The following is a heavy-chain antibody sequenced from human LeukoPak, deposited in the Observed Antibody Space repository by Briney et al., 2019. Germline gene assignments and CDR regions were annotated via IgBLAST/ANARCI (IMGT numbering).Heavy chain of an antibody. CDR2: ISGRGGNT. CDR1: GFTFTNYA. V-gene: IGHV3-23*01. Sequence: PGGSLRLSCAASGFTFTNYAMNWVRQAPGKGLEWVSGISGRGGNTYYADSVKGRFTISRDNSKNTLSLQLNSLRAEDTAVYYCAKGTSSSCYSAPNYWGQGTLVTVSS. CDR3: AKGTSSSCYSAPNY. J-gene: IGHJ4*02. D-gene: IGHD2-15*01.